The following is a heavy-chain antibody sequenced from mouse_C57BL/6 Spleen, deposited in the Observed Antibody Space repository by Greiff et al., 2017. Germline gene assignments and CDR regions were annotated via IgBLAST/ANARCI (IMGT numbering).Heavy chain of an antibody. CDR2: ISDGGSYT. CDR1: GFTFSSYA. Sequence: EVQGVESGGGLVKPGGSLKLSCAASGFTFSSYAMSWVRQTPEKRLEWVATISDGGSYTYYPDNVKGRFTISRDTAKNNLYLQMSHLKSEDTAMYYCARGSSGHVWFAYWGQGTLVTVSA. J-gene: IGHJ3*01. D-gene: IGHD3-2*02. V-gene: IGHV5-4*01. CDR3: ARGSSGHVWFAY.